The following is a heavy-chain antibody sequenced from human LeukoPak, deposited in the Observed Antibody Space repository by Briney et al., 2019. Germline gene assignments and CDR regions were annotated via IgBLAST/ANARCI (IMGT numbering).Heavy chain of an antibody. CDR1: GFTFSSYA. Sequence: PGGSLRLSCAASGFTFSSYAMHWVRQAPGKGLEYVSAISSNGGSTYYANSVKGRFTISRDNSKNTLYLQMGSLRAKDMAVYYCARDLGFSWFDPWGQGTLVTVSS. CDR3: ARDLGFSWFDP. CDR2: ISSNGGST. J-gene: IGHJ5*02. V-gene: IGHV3-64*01. D-gene: IGHD3-16*01.